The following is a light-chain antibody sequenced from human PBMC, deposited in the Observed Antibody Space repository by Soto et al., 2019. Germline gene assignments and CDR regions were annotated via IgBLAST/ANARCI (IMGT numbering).Light chain of an antibody. J-gene: IGKJ1*01. V-gene: IGKV3-11*01. Sequence: EIVLTQSPATLSLSPGERASLSCRASSSVSSYLAWYQQKPGQAPRLLIYDASNRATGIPARFSGSGSGTDFTLTISSLEPEDFAVYYCQHRSNWAWTVGQGTKVEIK. CDR3: QHRSNWAWT. CDR2: DAS. CDR1: SSVSSY.